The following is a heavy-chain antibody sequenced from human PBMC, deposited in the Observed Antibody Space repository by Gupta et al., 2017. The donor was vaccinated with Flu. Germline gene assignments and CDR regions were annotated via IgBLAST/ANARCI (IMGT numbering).Heavy chain of an antibody. D-gene: IGHD6-13*01. CDR2: IYSGGST. CDR3: ARDLVGYSENYYYYYGMDV. J-gene: IGHJ6*02. CDR1: GFTVSSNY. V-gene: IGHV3-53*02. Sequence: EVQLVETGGGLIQPGGSLRLSCAASGFTVSSNYMSWVRQAPGKGLEWVSVIYSGGSTYYADSVKGRFTISRDNSKNTLYLQMNSLRAEDTAVYYCARDLVGYSENYYYYYGMDVWGQGTTVTVSS.